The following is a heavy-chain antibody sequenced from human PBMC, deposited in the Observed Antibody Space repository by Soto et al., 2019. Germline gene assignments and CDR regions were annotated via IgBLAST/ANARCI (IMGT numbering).Heavy chain of an antibody. D-gene: IGHD2-2*01. J-gene: IGHJ5*02. CDR2: INPSGGST. CDR1: GYTFTSYY. CDR3: ARGSRKEYCSSTSCPAGLTWFDP. Sequence: ASVKVSCKASGYTFTSYYMHWVRQAPGQGLEWMGIINPSGGSTSYAQKFQGRVTMTRDTSTSTVYMELSSLRSEDTAVYYCARGSRKEYCSSTSCPAGLTWFDPWGQGTLVTVSS. V-gene: IGHV1-46*01.